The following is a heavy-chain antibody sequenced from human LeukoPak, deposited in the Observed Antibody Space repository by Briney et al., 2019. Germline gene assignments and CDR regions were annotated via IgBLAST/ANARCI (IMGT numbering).Heavy chain of an antibody. V-gene: IGHV3-66*02. CDR1: GFTLSSNY. CDR2: MYSDGST. D-gene: IGHD3-22*01. CDR3: AREKEDYDSSGYYSYFDY. J-gene: IGHJ4*02. Sequence: GGSLRLSCAASGFTLSSNYMTWVRQAPGKGLEWGSVMYSDGSTYHPDSVTGRFTISRDNSKNTLYLQMNSLRAEDTAVYYCAREKEDYDSSGYYSYFDYWGQGILVTVSS.